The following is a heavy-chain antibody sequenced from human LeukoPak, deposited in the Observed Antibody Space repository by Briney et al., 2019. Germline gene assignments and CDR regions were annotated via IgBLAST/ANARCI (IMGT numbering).Heavy chain of an antibody. V-gene: IGHV3-21*01. CDR3: ARRGYQLLTRVRYYYYYMDV. J-gene: IGHJ6*03. Sequence: GGSLRLSCAASGFTFSTYSMNWVRQAPGKGLEWVSSISSSGIYIYYADSVKGRFTISRDNAKNSLYLQMDSLRAEDTAVYYCARRGYQLLTRVRYYYYYMDVWGKGTTVTVSS. D-gene: IGHD1-26*01. CDR1: GFTFSTYS. CDR2: ISSSGIYI.